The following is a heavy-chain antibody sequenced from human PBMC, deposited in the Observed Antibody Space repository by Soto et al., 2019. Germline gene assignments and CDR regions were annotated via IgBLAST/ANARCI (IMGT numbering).Heavy chain of an antibody. CDR2: FSIGGST. V-gene: IGHV3-23*01. J-gene: IGHJ4*02. D-gene: IGHD2-15*01. CDR1: GFTFRSYA. CDR3: ANRRGAGGHFVD. Sequence: DVQLLESGGGLVQPEGSLRLSCSASGFTFRSYAMVWVRQGPVKGLEWVAVFSIGGSTHYADSVRSRVPISRDNSKNTLSLQMNSLTAEAKAVYFCANRRGAGGHFVDWGQGALVNVSS.